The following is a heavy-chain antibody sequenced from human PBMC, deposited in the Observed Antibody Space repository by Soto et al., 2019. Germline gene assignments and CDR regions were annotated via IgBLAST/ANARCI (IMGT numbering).Heavy chain of an antibody. CDR1: GDSVNSGTYS. D-gene: IGHD5-18*01. CDR3: ARRYGKNAFDI. V-gene: IGHV4-61*01. J-gene: IGHJ3*02. CDR2: IDNSGTT. Sequence: SETLSLTCTVSGDSVNSGTYSWSWIRQPPGKGLEWIGYIDNSGTTKYNPSLKSRVTISVDTSKNQFSLNLSSVTAADTAVYYCARRYGKNAFDIWGQGTMVTVSS.